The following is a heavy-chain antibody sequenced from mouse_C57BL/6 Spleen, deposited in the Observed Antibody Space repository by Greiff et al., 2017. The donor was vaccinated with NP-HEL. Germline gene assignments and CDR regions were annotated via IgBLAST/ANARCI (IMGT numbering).Heavy chain of an antibody. Sequence: QVQLKQSGAELVRPGTSVKVSCKASGYAFTNYLIEWVKQRPGQGLEWIGVINPGSGGTNYNEKFKGKATLTADKSSSTAYMQLSSLTSEDSAVYFCARSDYGSLDYWGQGTTLTVSS. J-gene: IGHJ2*01. CDR3: ARSDYGSLDY. V-gene: IGHV1-54*01. CDR1: GYAFTNYL. CDR2: INPGSGGT. D-gene: IGHD1-1*01.